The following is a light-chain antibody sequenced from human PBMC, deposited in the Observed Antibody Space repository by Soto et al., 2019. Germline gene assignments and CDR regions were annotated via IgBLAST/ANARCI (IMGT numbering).Light chain of an antibody. V-gene: IGLV2-14*01. CDR1: SSDVGGYNY. Sequence: QSALTQPASVSGSPGQSITISCTGTSSDVGGYNYVSWYQQHPGKSPKLMIYDVSNRPSGVSNRFSGSKSGNTASLDISGLHAEDEANYYCSSYTSSSTNAVFGGGTKLTVL. CDR3: SSYTSSSTNAV. J-gene: IGLJ2*01. CDR2: DVS.